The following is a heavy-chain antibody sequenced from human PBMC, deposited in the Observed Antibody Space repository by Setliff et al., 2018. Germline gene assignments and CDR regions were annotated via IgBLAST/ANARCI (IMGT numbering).Heavy chain of an antibody. CDR1: GGSISSYY. V-gene: IGHV4-4*07. CDR2: VYHSGST. D-gene: IGHD2-21*02. Sequence: SETLSLTCTVSGGSISSYYWSWIRQPAGKGLEWIGSVYHSGSTYYNPSLKSRVTISVDTSKNQFSLKLNSVTATDTAVYYCARDLGHGGDSDYWGQGILVTVSS. CDR3: ARDLGHGGDSDY. J-gene: IGHJ4*02.